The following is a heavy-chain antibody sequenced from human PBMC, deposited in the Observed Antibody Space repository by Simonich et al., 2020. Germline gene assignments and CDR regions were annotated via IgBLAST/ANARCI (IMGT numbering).Heavy chain of an antibody. CDR3: AGGVYCSSTSCSTYYYYGMDV. D-gene: IGHD2-2*01. CDR2: ISSSSSYI. CDR1: GFTFSSYS. Sequence: EVQLVESGGGLVKPGGSLRLSCAASGFTFSSYSMNWVRQAPGKGLEWGSSISSSSSYIYYADSVKGRFTIARDNAKNSLYLQMNSLRAEDTAVYYCAGGVYCSSTSCSTYYYYGMDVWGQGTTVTVSS. J-gene: IGHJ6*02. V-gene: IGHV3-21*01.